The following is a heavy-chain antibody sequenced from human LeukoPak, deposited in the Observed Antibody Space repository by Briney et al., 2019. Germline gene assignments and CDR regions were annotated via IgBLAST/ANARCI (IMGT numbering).Heavy chain of an antibody. V-gene: IGHV4-59*01. Sequence: SETLSVTCTVSGCSISSYYWRWIRQPPGKGLEGMGYIYYYGSTNYNPSHKNRDTISVDTSKNNFSHKLSSVIAADRAVYYCAKIGIAGGVDIVVVPAAYYFDYWGQGTLVTVSS. CDR3: AKIGIAGGVDIVVVPAAYYFDY. D-gene: IGHD2-2*01. CDR1: GCSISSYY. CDR2: IYYYGST. J-gene: IGHJ4*02.